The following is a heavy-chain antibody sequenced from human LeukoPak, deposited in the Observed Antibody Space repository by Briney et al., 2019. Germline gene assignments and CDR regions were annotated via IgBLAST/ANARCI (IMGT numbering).Heavy chain of an antibody. D-gene: IGHD3-22*01. V-gene: IGHV1-8*03. Sequence: ASVKVSCKTSGYTFTKYDINWVRQATGQGLEWMGGMDGSSGKTAYAQKFLGRVTITRNTSISTAYMELSSLRSEDTAVYYCARLYYYASSGYDALDIWGQGTMVTVSS. CDR3: ARLYYYASSGYDALDI. J-gene: IGHJ3*02. CDR2: MDGSSGKT. CDR1: GYTFTKYD.